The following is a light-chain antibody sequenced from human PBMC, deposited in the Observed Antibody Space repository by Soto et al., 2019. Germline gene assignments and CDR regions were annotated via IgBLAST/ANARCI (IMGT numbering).Light chain of an antibody. V-gene: IGKV3-20*01. CDR3: QQYNIWPLWT. Sequence: EIVLTQSPGTLSLSPGERAILSCRASQSLSSSFLAWYQQKPGQAPRLLIYSSSNRATGIPDRFSGSGSGTDFTLTISRLEPADFAVYYCQQYNIWPLWTFGQGTKVEIK. J-gene: IGKJ1*01. CDR1: QSLSSSF. CDR2: SSS.